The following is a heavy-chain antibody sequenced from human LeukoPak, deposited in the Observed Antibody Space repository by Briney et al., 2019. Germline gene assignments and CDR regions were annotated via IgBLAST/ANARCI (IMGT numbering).Heavy chain of an antibody. D-gene: IGHD3-3*01. J-gene: IGHJ5*02. CDR1: EFNFSSYY. V-gene: IGHV3-21*01. CDR3: ASSTYYDFWSGYYSYNWFDP. CDR2: ISSSSSYI. Sequence: GGSLRLSCAASEFNFSSYYMNWVRQAPGKGLEWVSSISSSSSYIYYADSVKGRFTISRDNAKNSLYLQMNSLRAEDTAVYYCASSTYYDFWSGYYSYNWFDPWGQGTRVTVSS.